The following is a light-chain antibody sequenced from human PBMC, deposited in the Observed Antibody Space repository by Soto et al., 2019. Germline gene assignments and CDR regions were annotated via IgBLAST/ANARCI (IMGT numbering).Light chain of an antibody. V-gene: IGKV3-15*01. CDR2: VTS. CDR1: QSVNSN. J-gene: IGKJ4*01. CDR3: QQYNVWPLT. Sequence: EIVMTQSPATLSVSPGERATLSCRASQSVNSNLAWYQQKPGQTPKLLIYVTSTSATGLPARFSRSGSATDFTLPISSLQSDDFAISYCQQYNVWPLTFGGGAKVQFK.